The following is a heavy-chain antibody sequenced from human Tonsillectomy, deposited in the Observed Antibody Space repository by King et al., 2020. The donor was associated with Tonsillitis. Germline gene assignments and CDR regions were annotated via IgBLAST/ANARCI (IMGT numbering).Heavy chain of an antibody. CDR2: ILYSEST. D-gene: IGHD4-17*01. Sequence: QLQESGPGLVKPSETLSLTCTVSGGSVSSSSFYWGWIRQPPGKGLEWIGYILYSESTYYNPSLKSRVTISVDTSKNQFSLKLSSVTAADTAGYYCARHWGGTVTTPYFFDFWGQGALVTVSS. CDR3: ARHWGGTVTTPYFFDF. CDR1: GGSVSSSSFY. J-gene: IGHJ4*02. V-gene: IGHV4-39*01.